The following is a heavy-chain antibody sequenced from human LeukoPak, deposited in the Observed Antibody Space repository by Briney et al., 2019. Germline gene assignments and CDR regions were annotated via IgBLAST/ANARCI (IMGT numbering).Heavy chain of an antibody. D-gene: IGHD2-2*01. Sequence: ASVKVSCKASGYTFTSYYMHWVRQAPGQGLEWMGIINPSGGSTSYAQKFQGRVTMTRDTSTSTVYMELSSLRSEDTAVYYCARARGGYCSSTSCRNYYYYMDVWGKGTTVTVSS. V-gene: IGHV1-46*01. CDR3: ARARGGYCSSTSCRNYYYYMDV. CDR2: INPSGGST. CDR1: GYTFTSYY. J-gene: IGHJ6*03.